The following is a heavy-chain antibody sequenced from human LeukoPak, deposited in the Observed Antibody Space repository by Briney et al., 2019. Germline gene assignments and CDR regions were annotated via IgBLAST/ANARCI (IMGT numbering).Heavy chain of an antibody. D-gene: IGHD3-3*01. Sequence: ASVKVSCKVSGYTLTELSMHWVRQAPGKGLEWMGGFDPEDGETIYAQKFQGRVTMTRDTSISTAYMELSRLRSDDTAVYYCARSLDFWSGYYLDYWGQGTLVTVSS. J-gene: IGHJ4*02. V-gene: IGHV1-24*01. CDR1: GYTLTELS. CDR2: FDPEDGET. CDR3: ARSLDFWSGYYLDY.